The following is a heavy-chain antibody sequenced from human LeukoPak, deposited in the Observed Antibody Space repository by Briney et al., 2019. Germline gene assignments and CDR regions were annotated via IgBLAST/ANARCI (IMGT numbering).Heavy chain of an antibody. CDR1: GFTFSDHY. J-gene: IGHJ4*02. CDR2: TRNKANSYTT. D-gene: IGHD6-13*01. CDR3: ARESGVYSSSWYLDY. Sequence: GESLKISCAASGFTFSDHYMDWVRQAPGKGLEWVGRTRNKANSYTTEYVASVKGRFTISRDDSKNSLYLQMNSLKTEDTAVYYCARESGVYSSSWYLDYWGQGTLVTVSS. V-gene: IGHV3-72*01.